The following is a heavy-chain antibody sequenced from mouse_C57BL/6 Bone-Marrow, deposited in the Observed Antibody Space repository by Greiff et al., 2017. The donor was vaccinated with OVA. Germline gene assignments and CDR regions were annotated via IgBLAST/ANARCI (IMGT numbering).Heavy chain of an antibody. D-gene: IGHD1-1*01. CDR3: AGLLDWYFDV. CDR1: GYTFTSYG. CDR2: IYPRSGNT. J-gene: IGHJ1*03. Sequence: VMLVESGAELARPGASVKLSCKASGYTFTSYGISWVKQRTGQGLEWIGEIYPRSGNTYYNEKFKGKATLTADKSSSTAYMELRSLTSEDSAVYFCAGLLDWYFDVWGTGTTVTVSS. V-gene: IGHV1-81*01.